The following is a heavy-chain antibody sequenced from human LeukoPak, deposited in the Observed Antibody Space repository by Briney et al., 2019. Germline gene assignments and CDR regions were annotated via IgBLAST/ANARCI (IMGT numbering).Heavy chain of an antibody. CDR1: GFIFSKAW. CDR2: IKSKTDGETT. V-gene: IGHV3-15*01. CDR3: TTVPPLDY. Sequence: MAGGSLRLSCAASGFIFSKAWMRWVRQAPGKGLEWVGRIKSKTDGETTDYAAPVKGRFTISRDDSKNTLYLQMNSLKTEDTAVYYCTTVPPLDYWGQGNLVTVSS. J-gene: IGHJ4*02.